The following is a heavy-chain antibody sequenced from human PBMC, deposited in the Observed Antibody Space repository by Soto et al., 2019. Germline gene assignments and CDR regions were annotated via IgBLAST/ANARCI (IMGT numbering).Heavy chain of an antibody. J-gene: IGHJ6*02. Sequence: QVQLVESGGGVVQPGRSLRLSCAASGFTFSSYAMHWVRQAPGKGLEWVAVISYDGSNKYYADSVKGRFTISRDNSKNTLYLQMNSLRAEDTAVYYCARDPTMDDYYYYGMDVWGQGTTVTVSS. D-gene: IGHD3-10*01. V-gene: IGHV3-30-3*01. CDR1: GFTFSSYA. CDR2: ISYDGSNK. CDR3: ARDPTMDDYYYYGMDV.